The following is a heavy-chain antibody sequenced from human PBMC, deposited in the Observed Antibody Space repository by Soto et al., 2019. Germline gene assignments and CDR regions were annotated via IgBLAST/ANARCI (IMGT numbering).Heavy chain of an antibody. J-gene: IGHJ5*02. Sequence: QLQLQESGPGLVKPSETLSLTCTVSGGSISSSSYYWGWIRQPPGKGLEWIGSIYYSGSTYYNPSLKSRVTISVDTSKNQFSLKLSSVTAADTAVYYCAGHRDYGDYDLSWWFDPWGQGTLVTVSS. CDR1: GGSISSSSYY. CDR3: AGHRDYGDYDLSWWFDP. D-gene: IGHD4-17*01. V-gene: IGHV4-39*01. CDR2: IYYSGST.